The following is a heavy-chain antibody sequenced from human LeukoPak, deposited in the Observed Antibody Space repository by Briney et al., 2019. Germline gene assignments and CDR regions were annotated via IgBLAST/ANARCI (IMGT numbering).Heavy chain of an antibody. CDR2: IGRSGTTI. D-gene: IGHD3-22*01. CDR3: ARDLAYCYDSSGYNLGY. CDR1: GFTFSDYY. Sequence: GGSLRLSCAASGFTFSDYYMSWIRQAPGKGLEWVSYIGRSGTTIYYADSVKGRFTISRDNAKNSLYLQMNSLRAEDTAVYYCARDLAYCYDSSGYNLGYWGQGTLVTVSS. V-gene: IGHV3-11*04. J-gene: IGHJ4*02.